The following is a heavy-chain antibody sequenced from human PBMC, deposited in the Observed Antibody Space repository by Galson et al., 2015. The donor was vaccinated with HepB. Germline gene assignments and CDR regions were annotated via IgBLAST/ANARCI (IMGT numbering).Heavy chain of an antibody. D-gene: IGHD3-16*01. CDR2: INAGNGNT. V-gene: IGHV1-3*01. J-gene: IGHJ5*02. CDR3: ARAVDGGGWFDP. CDR1: GYTFTSYA. Sequence: SVKVSCKASGYTFTSYAMHWVRQAPGQRLEWMGWINAGNGNTKYSQKFQGRVTITRDTSASTAYMELSSLRSEDTAVYYCARAVDGGGWFDPWGQGTLVTVSS.